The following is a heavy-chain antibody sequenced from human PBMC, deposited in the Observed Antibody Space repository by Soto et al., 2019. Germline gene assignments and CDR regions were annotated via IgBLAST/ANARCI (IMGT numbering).Heavy chain of an antibody. J-gene: IGHJ4*02. CDR2: FDPEDGET. CDR3: AAGGTRWLHSPFDY. D-gene: IGHD1-1*01. CDR1: GHTLTELS. Sequence: QVQLVQSGAEVKKPGASVKVSCKVSGHTLTELSTHWVRLAPGKGLEWMGGFDPEDGETISAQKFQGRVTMTEDTSTDSTYLELSSLRSEDTAGYYCAAGGTRWLHSPFDYWGQGTLVTISS. V-gene: IGHV1-24*01.